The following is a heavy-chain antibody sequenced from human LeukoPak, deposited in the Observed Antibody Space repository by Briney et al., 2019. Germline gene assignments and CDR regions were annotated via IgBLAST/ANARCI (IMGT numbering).Heavy chain of an antibody. CDR2: ISTDGSST. CDR3: ARDGNGLAV. J-gene: IGHJ6*02. CDR1: GFTFSNYW. V-gene: IGHV3-74*01. Sequence: PGGSLRLSCAASGFTFSNYWMHWVRQAPGKGLVWVSRISTDGSSTGYADSVKGRFTISRDNAKNTLYLQRNSLRAADTAVFYCARDGNGLAVWGQGTTVTVSS.